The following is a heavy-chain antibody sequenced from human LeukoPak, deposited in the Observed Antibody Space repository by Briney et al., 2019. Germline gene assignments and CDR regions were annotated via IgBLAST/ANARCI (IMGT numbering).Heavy chain of an antibody. CDR1: GFSITTYW. D-gene: IGHD1-1*01. Sequence: GESLKISCKGSGFSITTYWIGWVRQMPGKGLEWMGLIYPGDSNIRYSPSFQGQVTISADKSINTAYLQWSGLEASDTAMYYRARRSERNSGMDVWGQGNTVTVSS. J-gene: IGHJ6*02. CDR2: IYPGDSNI. V-gene: IGHV5-51*01. CDR3: ARRSERNSGMDV.